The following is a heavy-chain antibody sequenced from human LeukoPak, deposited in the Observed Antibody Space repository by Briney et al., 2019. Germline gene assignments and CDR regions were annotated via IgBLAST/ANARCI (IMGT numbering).Heavy chain of an antibody. CDR1: GYTLVDHR. V-gene: IGHV5-51*01. CDR2: IYPGDSDT. CDR3: ARHRLSGTPVFSSDD. Sequence: GESLKFSGKRSGYTLVDHRIGWVRHMPGKGLEWMGIIYPGDSDTRYSPSFQGQVTISADMSISTAYLQWSSLKASDTAMYYCARHRLSGTPVFSSDDWGQGTLVTVSS. D-gene: IGHD6-13*01. J-gene: IGHJ4*02.